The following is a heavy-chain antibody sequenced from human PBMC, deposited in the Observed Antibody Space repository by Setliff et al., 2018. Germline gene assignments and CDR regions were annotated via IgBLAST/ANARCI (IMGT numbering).Heavy chain of an antibody. J-gene: IGHJ4*02. CDR2: VIQVGSG. D-gene: IGHD1-26*01. CDR3: AKDRVNDGFWDFDS. V-gene: IGHV3-23*01. Sequence: GGSLRLSCATSGFTFRDYSMVWVRQVPGKGLEWVAGVIQVGSGVYADSVKGRSTISRDNSKNNFFPQINSLRAADTATYYCAKDRVNDGFWDFDSWGQGIVVTVSS. CDR1: GFTFRDYS.